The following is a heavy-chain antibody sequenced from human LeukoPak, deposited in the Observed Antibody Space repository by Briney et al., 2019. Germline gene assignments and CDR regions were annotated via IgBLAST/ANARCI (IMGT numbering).Heavy chain of an antibody. CDR1: GDSISSYY. CDR3: ARHGAAYSFDY. Sequence: PSETLSLTCTVSGDSISSYYWSWIRQPPGKGLEWIGYIFYSGCTNSNPSLKSRVTISVDTSKNQFSLNLSSVTAADTAVYYCARHGAAYSFDYWGQGTLVTVSS. D-gene: IGHD2-21*01. V-gene: IGHV4-59*08. J-gene: IGHJ4*02. CDR2: IFYSGCT.